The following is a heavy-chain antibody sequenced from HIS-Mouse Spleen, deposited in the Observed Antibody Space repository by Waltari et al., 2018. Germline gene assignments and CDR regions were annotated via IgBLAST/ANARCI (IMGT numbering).Heavy chain of an antibody. D-gene: IGHD5-18*01. CDR2: IYWDDDK. V-gene: IGHV2-5*02. Sequence: QITLKESGPTLVKPTQTLTLTCTFSGFPPSTSGGGVGWTRQPPGKALEWLALIYWDDDKRYSPSLKSRLTITKDTSKNQVVLTMTNMDPVDTATYYCAGGYSYGSLSDYWGQGTLVTVSS. J-gene: IGHJ4*02. CDR3: AGGYSYGSLSDY. CDR1: GFPPSTSGGG.